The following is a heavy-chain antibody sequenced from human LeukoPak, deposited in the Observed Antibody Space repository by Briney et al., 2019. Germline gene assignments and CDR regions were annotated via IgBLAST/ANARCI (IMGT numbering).Heavy chain of an antibody. CDR2: INHSGSA. J-gene: IGHJ6*03. CDR3: ASLFNVTYYYYYMDV. Sequence: SETLSLICAVYGGSFSGYYWSWIRQPPGKGLEWIGEINHSGSANYNPSLKSRVTISVDTSKNQFSLKLSSVTAADTAVYYCASLFNVTYYYYYMDVWGKGTTVTVSS. CDR1: GGSFSGYY. D-gene: IGHD3-16*02. V-gene: IGHV4-34*01.